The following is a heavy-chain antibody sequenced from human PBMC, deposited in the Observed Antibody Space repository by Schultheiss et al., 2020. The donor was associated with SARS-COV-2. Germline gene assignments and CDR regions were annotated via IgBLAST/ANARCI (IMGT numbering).Heavy chain of an antibody. CDR2: INPSGGST. CDR1: GYTFTSYY. CDR3: ARGRRGMITFGGVIVNWFDP. D-gene: IGHD3-16*02. Sequence: ASVKVSCKASGYTFTSYYMHWVRQAPGQGLEWMGIINPSGGSTSYAQKFQGRVTMTRDTSTSTVYMELSSLRSEDTAVYYCARGRRGMITFGGVIVNWFDPWGQGTLVTVSS. J-gene: IGHJ5*02. V-gene: IGHV1-46*01.